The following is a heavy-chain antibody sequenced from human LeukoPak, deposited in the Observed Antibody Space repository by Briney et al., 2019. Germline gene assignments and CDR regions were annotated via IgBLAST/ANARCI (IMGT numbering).Heavy chain of an antibody. V-gene: IGHV1-69*13. D-gene: IGHD3-22*01. Sequence: SVKVSCKASGGTFSSYAISWVRQAPGQGLEWMGGIIPIFGTANYAQKFQGRVTITADESTSTAYMELSSLRPEDTAVYYCARDRRQTYYYDSSGYYFDYWGQGTLVTVSS. J-gene: IGHJ4*02. CDR3: ARDRRQTYYYDSSGYYFDY. CDR1: GGTFSSYA. CDR2: IIPIFGTA.